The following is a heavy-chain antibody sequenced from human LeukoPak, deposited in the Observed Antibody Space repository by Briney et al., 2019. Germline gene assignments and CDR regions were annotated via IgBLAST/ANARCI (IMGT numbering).Heavy chain of an antibody. Sequence: PSETLSLTCTVSGGSISSSSYYWGWIRQPPGKGLEWIGSIYYSGSTYYNPSLKSRATISVDTSKNKFSLKLSSVTAADTAVYYCASSAAGNNYYYYYGMDVWGQGTTVTVSS. V-gene: IGHV4-39*01. D-gene: IGHD6-13*01. CDR3: ASSAAGNNYYYYYGMDV. CDR1: GGSISSSSYY. CDR2: IYYSGST. J-gene: IGHJ6*02.